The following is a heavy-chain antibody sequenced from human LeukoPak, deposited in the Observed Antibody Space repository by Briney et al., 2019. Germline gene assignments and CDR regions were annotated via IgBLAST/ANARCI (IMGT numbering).Heavy chain of an antibody. CDR3: ARGGYYDRSGYHAPVDY. J-gene: IGHJ4*02. CDR2: MNPNSGNT. CDR1: GYTFTSYD. Sequence: ASVKVSCKASGYTFTSYDINWVRQATGQGLECMGRMNPNSGNTGYAQKFQGRVTITRNTSISTAYMELSSLRSEDTAAYYCARGGYYDRSGYHAPVDYWGQGTLVTVSS. V-gene: IGHV1-8*03. D-gene: IGHD3-22*01.